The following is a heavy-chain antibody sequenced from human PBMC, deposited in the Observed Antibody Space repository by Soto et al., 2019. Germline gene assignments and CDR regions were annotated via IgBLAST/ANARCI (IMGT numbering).Heavy chain of an antibody. Sequence: QVQLVESGGGVVQPGRSLRLSCAASGFTYSTYTMHWVRQAPGKGLEWVAVISYDGNNKFYADSVKGRFTISRDSTKQTLYLQMNSLRPDDTAMYYCARDGVSSAEYTWNYWTYFDYWGQGALVTVSS. V-gene: IGHV3-30-3*01. CDR1: GFTYSTYT. CDR3: ARDGVSSAEYTWNYWTYFDY. D-gene: IGHD1-7*01. CDR2: ISYDGNNK. J-gene: IGHJ4*02.